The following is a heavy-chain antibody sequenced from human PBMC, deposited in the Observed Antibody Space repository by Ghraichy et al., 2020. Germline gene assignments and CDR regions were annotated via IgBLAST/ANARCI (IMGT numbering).Heavy chain of an antibody. Sequence: SETLSLTCAVYGGSFSGYYWSWIRQPPGKGLEWIGEINHSGSTNYNPSLKSRVTISVDTSKNQFSLKLSSVTAADTAVYYCARARFLEWLLYPNAFDIWGQGTMVTVSS. J-gene: IGHJ3*02. CDR2: INHSGST. D-gene: IGHD3-3*01. CDR1: GGSFSGYY. V-gene: IGHV4-34*01. CDR3: ARARFLEWLLYPNAFDI.